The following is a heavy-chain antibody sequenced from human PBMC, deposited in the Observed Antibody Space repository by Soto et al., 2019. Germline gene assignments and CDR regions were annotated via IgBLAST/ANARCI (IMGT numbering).Heavy chain of an antibody. V-gene: IGHV4-30-2*01. CDR2: IYHSGST. D-gene: IGHD4-4*01. J-gene: IGHJ4*02. CDR3: ARVRYSDNWHGLIDF. CDR1: GGSISSGAFS. Sequence: LSLTCTVSGGSISSGAFSWCWIRQPPGRGLEWIGYIYHSGSTYYIPSLGSRVAISMDRAKNQFSLQLSSVTADDTAVYFCARVRYSDNWHGLIDFWGLGTLVTVSS.